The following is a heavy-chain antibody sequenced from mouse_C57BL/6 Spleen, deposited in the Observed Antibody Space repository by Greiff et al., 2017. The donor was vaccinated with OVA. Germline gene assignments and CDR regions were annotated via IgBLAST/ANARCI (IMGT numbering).Heavy chain of an antibody. J-gene: IGHJ2*01. CDR3: ARGLTGSDYFDY. CDR1: GFTFSDYG. D-gene: IGHD4-1*01. V-gene: IGHV5-17*01. CDR2: ISSGSSTI. Sequence: EVKLVESGGGLVKPGGSLKLSCAASGFTFSDYGMHWVRQAPEKGLEWVAYISSGSSTIYYADTVKGRFTISRDNAKNTLFLQMTSLRSEDTAMYYCARGLTGSDYFDYWGQGTTLTVSS.